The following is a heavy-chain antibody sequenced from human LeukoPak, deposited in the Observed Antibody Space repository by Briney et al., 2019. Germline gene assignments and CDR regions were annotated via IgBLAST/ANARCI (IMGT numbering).Heavy chain of an antibody. D-gene: IGHD6-13*01. CDR2: ITSSSSTI. CDR1: GFTFSSYN. CDR3: ARGRTSSWYFDY. V-gene: IGHV3-48*02. J-gene: IGHJ4*02. Sequence: GGSLRLSCAASGFTFSSYNMNWVRQAPGKGLKGVSFITSSSSTIYYADSVKGRFTISRDNAQNSLYLQMNSLRDEDTAVYYCARGRTSSWYFDYWGQGTLVTVSS.